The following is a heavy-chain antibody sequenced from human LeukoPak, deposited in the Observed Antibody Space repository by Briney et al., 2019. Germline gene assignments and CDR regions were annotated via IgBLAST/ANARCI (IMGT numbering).Heavy chain of an antibody. CDR1: GFIFNTHG. CDR3: ARDRTYTWTFDY. CDR2: ISYDGSDK. D-gene: IGHD1-1*01. Sequence: PGGSLRVSCAASGFIFNTHGMHWVRQAPGKGLGSVAVISYDGSDKYFADSVEGRFTISRDDSKNMMYLQMNSLRAEDTAVYYCARDRTYTWTFDYWGQGTLVTVSS. J-gene: IGHJ4*02. V-gene: IGHV3-30*03.